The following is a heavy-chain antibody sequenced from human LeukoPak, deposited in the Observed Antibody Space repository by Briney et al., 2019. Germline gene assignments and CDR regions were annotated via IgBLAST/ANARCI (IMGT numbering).Heavy chain of an antibody. CDR1: GGSISSSTYY. CDR2: IYYSGST. Sequence: PSETLSLTCTVSGGSISSSTYYWGWIRQTPVKGLEWIGHIYYSGSTYYNPSLKSRVTLSVDTSNNQLSLTVSSVTAADTAVYYCARWYDILTGYPTRYFDYWGQGTLVTVSS. D-gene: IGHD3-9*01. V-gene: IGHV4-39*07. J-gene: IGHJ4*02. CDR3: ARWYDILTGYPTRYFDY.